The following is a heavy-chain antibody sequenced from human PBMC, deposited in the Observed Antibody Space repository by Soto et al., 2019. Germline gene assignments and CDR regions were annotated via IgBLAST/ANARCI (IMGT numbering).Heavy chain of an antibody. CDR3: ARDQHTYYYGSGSYLPASY. CDR1: GYTFTSYG. J-gene: IGHJ4*02. D-gene: IGHD3-10*01. CDR2: ISAYNGNT. V-gene: IGHV1-18*01. Sequence: SCKASGYTFTSYGISWVRQAPGQGLEWMGWISAYNGNTNYAQKLQGRVTMTTDASTSTAYMELRSLRSDDTAVYYCARDQHTYYYGSGSYLPASYWGQGTLVTVSS.